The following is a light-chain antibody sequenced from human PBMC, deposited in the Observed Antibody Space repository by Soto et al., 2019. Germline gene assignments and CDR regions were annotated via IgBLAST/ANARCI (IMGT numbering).Light chain of an antibody. V-gene: IGKV3-20*01. CDR1: QIVGSTY. CDR3: QQYDNSAIT. CDR2: DAS. J-gene: IGKJ5*01. Sequence: EIVLTQSPGTLSLSLGERATLSCRASQIVGSTYVAWYQQKPGQAPRLLIYDASSRATGIPDRFSGSGSGTDFTLTISRLEPEDFAVYYCQQYDNSAITFGQATRLEIK.